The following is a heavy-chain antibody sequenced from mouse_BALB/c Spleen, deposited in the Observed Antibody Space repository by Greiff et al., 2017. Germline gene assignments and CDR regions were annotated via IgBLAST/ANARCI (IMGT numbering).Heavy chain of an antibody. CDR3: AWMITYYAMDY. V-gene: IGHV7-3*02. D-gene: IGHD2-4*01. CDR1: GFTFPDYY. J-gene: IGHJ4*01. CDR2: IRNKANGYTT. Sequence: EVQLVQSGGGLVQPGGSLRLSCATSGFTFPDYYMSWVSQPPGKALEWLGFIRNKANGYTTEYSASVKGRFTISRDNSQSILYHQMNTLRAEDSATDYCAWMITYYAMDYWGQGTSVTVAS.